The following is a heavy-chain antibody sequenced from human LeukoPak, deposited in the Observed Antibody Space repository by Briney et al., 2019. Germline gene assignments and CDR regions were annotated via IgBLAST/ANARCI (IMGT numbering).Heavy chain of an antibody. V-gene: IGHV1-18*01. CDR1: GYTFISYG. Sequence: ASVKVSCKASGYTFISYGISWVRQAPGQGLEWMGWISAYNGNTNYAQKLQGRVTMTTDTSTSTAYMELRSLRSDDTAVYYCARFSAPDYYYYMDVWGKGTTVTVSS. CDR2: ISAYNGNT. J-gene: IGHJ6*03. CDR3: ARFSAPDYYYYMDV.